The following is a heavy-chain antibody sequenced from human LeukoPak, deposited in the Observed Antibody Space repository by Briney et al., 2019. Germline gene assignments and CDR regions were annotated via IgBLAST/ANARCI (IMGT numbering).Heavy chain of an antibody. D-gene: IGHD2-15*01. CDR2: IYYSGST. CDR3: ARQRVAATEYNWFDP. J-gene: IGHJ5*02. V-gene: IGHV4-30-4*01. Sequence: SETLSLTPTLSLGSISRGDYYSSWIRQPPGKGLEWIGYIYYSGSTYDNPSLKSRVTISVDTSKTQLSLQLSSVTAADTAVYYCARQRVAATEYNWFDPWGQGTLVTVSS. CDR1: LGSISRGDYY.